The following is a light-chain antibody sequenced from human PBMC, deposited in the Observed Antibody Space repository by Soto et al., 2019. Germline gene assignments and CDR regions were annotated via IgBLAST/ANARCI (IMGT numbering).Light chain of an antibody. J-gene: IGKJ4*01. Sequence: IQMTQSPSSVSASVGDRVTITCRASQPISSWLAWYQQQPGQPPNLLIYSASTLRSGVPSRFSGSESGTLFTLTITNRQPEDFATYYCQQASSFPLTFGGGTKVEV. CDR3: QQASSFPLT. CDR1: QPISSW. CDR2: SAS. V-gene: IGKV1-12*01.